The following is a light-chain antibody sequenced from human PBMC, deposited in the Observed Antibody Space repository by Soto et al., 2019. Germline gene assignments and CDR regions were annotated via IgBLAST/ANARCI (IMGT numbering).Light chain of an antibody. V-gene: IGLV2-14*01. Sequence: QSVLTQPASVSGSPGQSITISCTGTSRDIGGYNSVSWYQQHPGRAPRLIIYEVTNRPSGVSNRFSASKSGNTASLTISGLQAEDEADYYCTSYTPIVTLGSVFGTG. CDR2: EVT. CDR3: TSYTPIVTLGSV. CDR1: SRDIGGYNS. J-gene: IGLJ1*01.